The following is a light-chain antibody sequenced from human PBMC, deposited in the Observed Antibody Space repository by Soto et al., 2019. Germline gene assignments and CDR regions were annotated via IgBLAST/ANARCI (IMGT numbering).Light chain of an antibody. CDR1: RGLASSY. CDR3: QQYDASPPYT. V-gene: IGKV3-20*01. CDR2: AAS. Sequence: EIVLTQSPVTLSLSPGERATLSCRASRGLASSYLGWYQQKPGQPPRLLMYAASIRATGIPDRFSGSGSATDFTLTINRLEPEDSEVYYCQQYDASPPYTFGQGTKLEIK. J-gene: IGKJ2*01.